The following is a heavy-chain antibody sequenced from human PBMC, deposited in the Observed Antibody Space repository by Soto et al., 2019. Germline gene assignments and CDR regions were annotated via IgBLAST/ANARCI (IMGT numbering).Heavy chain of an antibody. V-gene: IGHV1-69*13. CDR3: ARGSASDSSGYYYEDYYYYGMDV. J-gene: IGHJ6*02. D-gene: IGHD3-22*01. CDR2: IIPIFGTA. Sequence: SVKVSCKASGGTFSSYAISWVRQAPGQGLEWMGGIIPIFGTANYAQKFQGRVTITADESTSTAYMELSSLRSEDTAVYYCARGSASDSSGYYYEDYYYYGMDVWGQGTTVTVSS. CDR1: GGTFSSYA.